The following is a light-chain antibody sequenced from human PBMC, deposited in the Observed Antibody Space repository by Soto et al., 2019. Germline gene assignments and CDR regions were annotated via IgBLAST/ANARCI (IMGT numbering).Light chain of an antibody. Sequence: QSVLTQPPSVSGAPGQRVSISCTGSTSNIGAPFDVHWYQHLPGTAPKLLIYGDNNRPSGVPDRFSGYKSGTSASLAITRLQAEDEVDYYCQSYDISLHNYVFGTGTKVTVL. CDR3: QSYDISLHNYV. CDR2: GDN. J-gene: IGLJ1*01. V-gene: IGLV1-40*01. CDR1: TSNIGAPFD.